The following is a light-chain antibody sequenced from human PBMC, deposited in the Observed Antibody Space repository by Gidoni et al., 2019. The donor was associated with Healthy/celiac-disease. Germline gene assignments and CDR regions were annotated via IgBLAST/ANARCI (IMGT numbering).Light chain of an antibody. V-gene: IGKV3-11*01. Sequence: EIVLTQSPATLSLSPGEGDTFSCRASQSVSSYLAWYHQKPGQAPRLLIYDASNRSTGIPARFSGSGSGTDFTLTISSLEPEDFAVYYCQQRSNWPYTFGQGTKLEIK. CDR2: DAS. J-gene: IGKJ2*01. CDR1: QSVSSY. CDR3: QQRSNWPYT.